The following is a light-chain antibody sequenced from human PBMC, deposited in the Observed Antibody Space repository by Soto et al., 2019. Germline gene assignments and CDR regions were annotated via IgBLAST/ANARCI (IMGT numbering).Light chain of an antibody. V-gene: IGKV1-39*01. CDR3: HHSYSMPRN. Sequence: DIQMTQSPSSLSASVGDRVTITCRASQSINTYLNWYQQKPGKAPRLLIYGATHLQSEVPSRFTGSGSGTDFTVTISSLQPEDCATYYCHHSYSMPRNFGPGTKVDIK. CDR1: QSINTY. J-gene: IGKJ3*01. CDR2: GAT.